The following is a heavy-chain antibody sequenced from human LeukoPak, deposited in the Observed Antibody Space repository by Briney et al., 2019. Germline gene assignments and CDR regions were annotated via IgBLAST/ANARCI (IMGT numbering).Heavy chain of an antibody. D-gene: IGHD3-10*01. CDR3: ARHSYYNVCRYCHDY. CDR2: INHSGST. J-gene: IGHJ4*02. Sequence: PSETLSLTCAVYGGSFSGYYWSWIRQPPGKGLEWIGEINHSGSTNYSPSLKSRVTISADTSKNQFSLKLSSVTAADTAVYYCARHSYYNVCRYCHDYWGQGTLVTVSS. V-gene: IGHV4-34*01. CDR1: GGSFSGYY.